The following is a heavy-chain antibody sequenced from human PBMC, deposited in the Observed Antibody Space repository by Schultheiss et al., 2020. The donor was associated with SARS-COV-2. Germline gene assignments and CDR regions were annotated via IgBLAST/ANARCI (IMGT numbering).Heavy chain of an antibody. D-gene: IGHD6-19*01. CDR1: GFTFSSYA. CDR3: AGRGGWIS. CDR2: ISYDGSNK. V-gene: IGHV3-30*07. Sequence: GESLKISCAASGFTFSSYAMHWVRQAPGKGLEWVAVISYDGSNKYYADSVKGRFTISRDNAKNSLYLQMNSLRAEDTAVYYCAGRGGWISWGQGTLVTVSS. J-gene: IGHJ4*02.